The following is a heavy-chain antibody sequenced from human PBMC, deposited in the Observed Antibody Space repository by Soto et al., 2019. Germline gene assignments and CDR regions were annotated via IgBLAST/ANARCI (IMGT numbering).Heavy chain of an antibody. CDR1: GFSFSSYG. D-gene: IGHD4-17*01. CDR3: ERCQDDYGDSDVWFDP. Sequence: EEQLLESGGGLVQPGGSLRLSCAASGFSFSSYGMSWVRQAPGKGLEWVSGISGGGDSTYYADSVKGRFTISRDKSKNTLYLQMNSLRAEDTAVYYCERCQDDYGDSDVWFDPWGQGTLVSVSS. CDR2: ISGGGDST. V-gene: IGHV3-23*01. J-gene: IGHJ5*02.